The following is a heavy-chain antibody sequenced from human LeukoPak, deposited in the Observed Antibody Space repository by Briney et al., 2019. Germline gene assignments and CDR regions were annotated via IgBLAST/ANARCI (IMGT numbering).Heavy chain of an antibody. V-gene: IGHV3-30*04. J-gene: IGHJ4*02. CDR2: ISYDGSNK. CDR1: GFTFSSYV. Sequence: GSLRLSCAASGFTFSSYVMHWVRQAPGKGLEWVAVISYDGSNKYYADSVKGRFTISRDNSKNTLYLQMNSLRDDDTAVYYCATFTRVYWGQGTLVTVSS. CDR3: ATFTRVY.